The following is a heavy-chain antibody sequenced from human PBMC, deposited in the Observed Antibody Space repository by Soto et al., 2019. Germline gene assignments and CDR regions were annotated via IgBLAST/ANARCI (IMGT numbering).Heavy chain of an antibody. Sequence: GGSLSLSSPASGFPFSSYAMNWVRQAPGKGLEWVSATTGSGGVTYYADSVKGRFTISRDNSKNTLYLQMNSLRAEDTAVYYCVKSFDYDILTGYTSYFDYWGQETLVTVSS. CDR2: TTGSGGVT. V-gene: IGHV3-23*01. CDR3: VKSFDYDILTGYTSYFDY. J-gene: IGHJ4*02. CDR1: GFPFSSYA. D-gene: IGHD3-9*01.